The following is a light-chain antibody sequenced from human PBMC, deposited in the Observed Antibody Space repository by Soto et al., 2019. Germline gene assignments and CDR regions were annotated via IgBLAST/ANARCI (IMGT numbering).Light chain of an antibody. CDR1: SSDVGSYNR. J-gene: IGLJ1*01. CDR3: SSITNIRPYV. Sequence: QSVLTQPPSVSGSPGQSVAISCTGTSSDVGSYNRVSWYQQPPGTAPKLMIYDVSNRPSGVPDRFSGSKSGNTASLTISGLQAEDEADYSCSSITNIRPYVFVTGTMLTVL. V-gene: IGLV2-18*02. CDR2: DVS.